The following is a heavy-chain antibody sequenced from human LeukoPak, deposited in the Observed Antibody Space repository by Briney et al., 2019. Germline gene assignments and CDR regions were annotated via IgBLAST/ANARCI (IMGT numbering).Heavy chain of an antibody. CDR2: ISYDGSNK. CDR1: GFTFSSYA. J-gene: IGHJ4*02. V-gene: IGHV3-30-3*01. CDR3: ARDILGYCSSTSCYGPFDY. D-gene: IGHD2-2*01. Sequence: GGSLRLSCAASGFTFSSYAMHWVRQAPGKGLEWVAVISYDGSNKYYADSVKGRFTISRDNSKNTLYLQMNSLRAEDTAVYYCARDILGYCSSTSCYGPFDYWGQGTLVTVSS.